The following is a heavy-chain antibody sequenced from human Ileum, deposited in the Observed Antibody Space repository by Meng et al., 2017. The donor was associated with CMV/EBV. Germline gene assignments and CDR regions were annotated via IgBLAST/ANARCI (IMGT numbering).Heavy chain of an antibody. CDR3: AKVSDWNYGFDP. J-gene: IGHJ5*02. V-gene: IGHV3-74*03. Sequence: CAASGFTFINYWMHCVRQAPGKGLVWVSRISTDGSVTTYADSVKGRFTISRDNAKNTLYLQMTSLRAEDTAVYYCAKVSDWNYGFDPWGQGTLVTVSS. CDR1: GFTFINYW. CDR2: ISTDGSVT. D-gene: IGHD1-7*01.